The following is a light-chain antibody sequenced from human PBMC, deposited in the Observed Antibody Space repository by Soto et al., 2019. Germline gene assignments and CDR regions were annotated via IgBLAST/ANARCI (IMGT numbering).Light chain of an antibody. Sequence: EVVMTQSPATLSVSPGERATLSCRASQSIGRNLVWCQQKPGQAPRLLIYGASSRATGIPDRFSGSGSGTDFTLTISRLEPEDFAVYYCQQYGSSLTFGGGTKVDI. CDR1: QSIGRN. CDR2: GAS. J-gene: IGKJ4*01. V-gene: IGKV3-20*01. CDR3: QQYGSSLT.